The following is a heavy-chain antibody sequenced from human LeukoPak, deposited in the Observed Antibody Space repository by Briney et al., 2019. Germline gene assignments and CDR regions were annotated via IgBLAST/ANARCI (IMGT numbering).Heavy chain of an antibody. CDR1: GLMFDNYV. J-gene: IGHJ4*02. D-gene: IGHD6-19*01. CDR3: AKEGSGWYYFDY. CDR2: ISASGDSA. Sequence: GGSLRLSCAASGLMFDNYVMSWVRQAPGKGLEWVSSISASGDSAYYADSVKGRFTISRDNSKNTLYLQMNSLRAEDTAVYYCAKEGSGWYYFDYWGQGTLVTVSS. V-gene: IGHV3-23*01.